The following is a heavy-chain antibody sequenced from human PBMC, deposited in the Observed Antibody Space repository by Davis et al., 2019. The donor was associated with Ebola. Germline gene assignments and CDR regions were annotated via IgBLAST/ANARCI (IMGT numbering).Heavy chain of an antibody. J-gene: IGHJ4*02. CDR1: GFTVSSNY. V-gene: IGHV3-66*02. Sequence: PGGSLRLSCAASGFTVSSNYMSWVRQAPGKGLEWVSVIYSGGSTYYADSVKGRSTISRDNSKNTLYLQMNSPRAEDTAVYYCAKDRLLYYDFWSGYFDYWGQGTLVTVSS. CDR2: IYSGGST. D-gene: IGHD3-3*01. CDR3: AKDRLLYYDFWSGYFDY.